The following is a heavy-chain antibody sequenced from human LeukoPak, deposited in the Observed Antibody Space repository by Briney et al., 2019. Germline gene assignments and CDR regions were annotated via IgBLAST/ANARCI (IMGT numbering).Heavy chain of an antibody. Sequence: ASVTVSCKASGYTFTGYYMHWVRQAPGQGLEWMGWINPNSGGTNYAQKFQGRVTMTRDTSISTAYMELSRLRSDDTAVYYCARDYYDSSGMGDAFDIWGQGTMVTVSS. V-gene: IGHV1-2*02. CDR1: GYTFTGYY. J-gene: IGHJ3*02. CDR3: ARDYYDSSGMGDAFDI. CDR2: INPNSGGT. D-gene: IGHD3-22*01.